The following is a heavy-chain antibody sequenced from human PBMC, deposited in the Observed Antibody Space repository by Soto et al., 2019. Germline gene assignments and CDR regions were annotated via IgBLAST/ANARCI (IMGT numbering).Heavy chain of an antibody. CDR3: ARGSIDYGESLDY. J-gene: IGHJ4*02. Sequence: EVQLVESGGGLVQPGGSLRLSCAASGFNLSSYDMHWVRQVTGKGLEWVSGIGITGETYYPGSVEGRFVISREDAKNSLYLQMNNLGAGDTAVFYCARGSIDYGESLDYWGQGTLVTVSS. D-gene: IGHD4-17*01. CDR2: IGITGET. CDR1: GFNLSSYD. V-gene: IGHV3-13*01.